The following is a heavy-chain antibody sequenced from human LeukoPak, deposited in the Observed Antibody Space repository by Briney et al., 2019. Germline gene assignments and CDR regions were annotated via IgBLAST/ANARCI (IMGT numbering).Heavy chain of an antibody. CDR3: TTDLGYHDAFDI. CDR1: GFTFSNAW. Sequence: GGSLRLSCAASGFTFSNAWMSWVRQAPGKGLEWVGRIKSKPDGGTTDYAAPVKGRFTISRDDSKNTLYLQMNSLKTEDTAVYYCTTDLGYHDAFDIWGQGTMVTVSS. D-gene: IGHD5-18*01. V-gene: IGHV3-15*01. J-gene: IGHJ3*02. CDR2: IKSKPDGGTT.